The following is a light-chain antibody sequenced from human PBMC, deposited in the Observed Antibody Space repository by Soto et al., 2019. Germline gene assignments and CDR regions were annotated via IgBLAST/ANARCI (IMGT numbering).Light chain of an antibody. CDR1: QSLAYSDGNTY. V-gene: IGKV2-30*01. CDR3: MQGTHWPPYT. J-gene: IGKJ2*01. CDR2: KVS. Sequence: VVMPQSPLSLPVTLGQPASISCRSSQSLAYSDGNTYLNWFQQRPGQSPRRLIYKVSNRDSGVPDRFSGSGSGTDFTLKISRVEAEDVGVYYCMQGTHWPPYTFGQGTKLELK.